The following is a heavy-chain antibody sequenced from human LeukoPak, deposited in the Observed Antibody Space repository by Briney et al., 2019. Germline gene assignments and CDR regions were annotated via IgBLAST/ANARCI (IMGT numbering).Heavy chain of an antibody. V-gene: IGHV3-23*01. Sequence: GGPLRLSCAASGFTFSSYAMSWVRQAPGKGLEWVSAISGSGGSTYYADSVKGRFTISRDNSKNTLYLQMNSLRAEDTAVYYCAKAQGGRFSIAVAGTDWFDPWGQGTLVTVSS. D-gene: IGHD6-19*01. CDR1: GFTFSSYA. J-gene: IGHJ5*02. CDR3: AKAQGGRFSIAVAGTDWFDP. CDR2: ISGSGGST.